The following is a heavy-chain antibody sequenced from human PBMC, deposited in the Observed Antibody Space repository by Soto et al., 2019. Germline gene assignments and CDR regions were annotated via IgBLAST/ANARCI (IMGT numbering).Heavy chain of an antibody. CDR1: GFTFSSYA. J-gene: IGHJ6*02. CDR3: AKSVGGTHYYYGMDV. Sequence: AGGSLRLSCAASGFTFSSYALSWVRQAPGKGLVWVSRINSDGSSTSYADSVKGRFTISRDNAKNTLYLQMNSLRAEDTAVYFCAKSVGGTHYYYGMDVWGQGTTVTVSS. CDR2: INSDGSST. V-gene: IGHV3-74*01. D-gene: IGHD3-10*01.